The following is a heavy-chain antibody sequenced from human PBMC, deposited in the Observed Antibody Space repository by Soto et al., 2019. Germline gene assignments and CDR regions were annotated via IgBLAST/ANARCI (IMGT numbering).Heavy chain of an antibody. J-gene: IGHJ4*02. CDR1: IGSFSGSY. D-gene: IGHD6-6*01. Sequence: SEPLSLPCPIYIGSFSGSYWSWIPQPPRKGLEWIGEISQSGNNNYSPSLKSRVSISIDTSKKQFSLNLASVSAADTAVYYCARALKVSGSSQTRPDFWGQGTLVTVSS. V-gene: IGHV4-34*01. CDR2: ISQSGNN. CDR3: ARALKVSGSSQTRPDF.